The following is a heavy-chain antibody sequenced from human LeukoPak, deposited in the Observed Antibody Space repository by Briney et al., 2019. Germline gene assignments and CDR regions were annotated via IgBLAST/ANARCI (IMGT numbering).Heavy chain of an antibody. J-gene: IGHJ4*02. V-gene: IGHV3-7*01. D-gene: IGHD5-18*01. CDR1: GFTFKGYW. Sequence: PGGSLRPSCAASGFTFKGYWMSWVRQAPGKGLEWVANIQQDGSEKKYVDSVKGRFTISRDNAKNSLYLQMDSLRAEDTAVYYCVRLRYTYGKNFDCWGQGTLVTVSS. CDR2: IQQDGSEK. CDR3: VRLRYTYGKNFDC.